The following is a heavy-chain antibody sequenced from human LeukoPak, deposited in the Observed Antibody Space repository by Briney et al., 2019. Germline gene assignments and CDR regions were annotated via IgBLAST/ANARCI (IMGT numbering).Heavy chain of an antibody. CDR1: GFTFSSCG. CDR3: ARVGPLNYYDSSGYYPHY. V-gene: IGHV3-30*02. D-gene: IGHD3-22*01. J-gene: IGHJ4*02. Sequence: GGSLRLSCAASGFTFSSCGMHWVRQAPGKGREWVAFRRYDGRNKYYADSVKGRCTISRDNFKDTLYQQMNSLRAEHTAVYYCARVGPLNYYDSSGYYPHYWRQGTLVTVSS. CDR2: RRYDGRNK.